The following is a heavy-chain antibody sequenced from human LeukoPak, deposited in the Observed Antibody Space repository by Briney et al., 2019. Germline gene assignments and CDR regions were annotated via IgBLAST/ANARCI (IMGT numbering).Heavy chain of an antibody. V-gene: IGHV5-51*01. CDR2: IYPGDSAV. CDR1: GYSFTSYW. J-gene: IGHJ4*02. CDR3: VRSLPGDTSGYYYCDS. Sequence: GESLKISCKGSGYSFTSYWIGWVRQMPGKGLEWMGIIYPGDSAVRYSPSFQGQVTFSVDKSISTAYLQWSSLKASDTAIYYCVRSLPGDTSGYYYCDSWGQGTLVTVSS. D-gene: IGHD3-22*01.